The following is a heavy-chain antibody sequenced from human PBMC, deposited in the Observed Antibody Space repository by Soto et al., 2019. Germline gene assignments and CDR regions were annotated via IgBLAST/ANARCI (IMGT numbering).Heavy chain of an antibody. Sequence: GGSLRLSCAASGFNFSSYGMHWVRQAPGKGLEWVAVIWHDGNSKYYADSVKGRFTISIDNSNNMVYLQMNSLTAEDTAVYYCARYCRISIFRVAIQGALDPCGQGIPVPFSS. V-gene: IGHV3-33*01. J-gene: IGHJ5*02. D-gene: IGHD2-21*01. CDR2: IWHDGNSK. CDR1: GFNFSSYG. CDR3: ARYCRISIFRVAIQGALDP.